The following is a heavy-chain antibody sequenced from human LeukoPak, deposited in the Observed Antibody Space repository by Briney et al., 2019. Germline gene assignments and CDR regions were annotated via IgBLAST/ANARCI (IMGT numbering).Heavy chain of an antibody. V-gene: IGHV3-23*01. J-gene: IGHJ5*02. Sequence: GGSLRLSCAASGFTFSTYAMSWVRQAPGKGPEWVSSISGSGTNTYYADSVKGRFTISRDNSRNLLFLQMSSLRVEDTAVYYCAKRRHYSGSGDYYRDPLGQGTLVTVSS. CDR1: GFTFSTYA. D-gene: IGHD3-10*01. CDR3: AKRRHYSGSGDYYRDP. CDR2: ISGSGTNT.